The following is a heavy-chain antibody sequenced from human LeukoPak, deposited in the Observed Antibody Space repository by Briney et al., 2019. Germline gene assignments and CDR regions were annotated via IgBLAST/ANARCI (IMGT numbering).Heavy chain of an antibody. V-gene: IGHV4-39*07. CDR1: SDSITNSNYY. J-gene: IGHJ3*02. CDR3: ASYSGTYSAFEI. Sequence: PSETLSLTCTASSDSITNSNYYWGWVRQPPGRGLEWLGNIFYNGGPYYNPSFKSRVAISVDTSKNHFSLTLNAVTAADTAVYYCASYSGTYSAFEIWGQGTPVTVSP. CDR2: IFYNGGP. D-gene: IGHD1-26*01.